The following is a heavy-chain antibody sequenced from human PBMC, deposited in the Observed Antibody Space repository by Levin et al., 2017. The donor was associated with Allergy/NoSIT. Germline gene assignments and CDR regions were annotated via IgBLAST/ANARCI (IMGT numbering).Heavy chain of an antibody. CDR3: VRTDDSSGWFGAFDI. D-gene: IGHD6-19*01. CDR2: IYYSGST. J-gene: IGHJ3*02. CDR1: GGSISSYY. Sequence: SETLSLTCTVSGGSISSYYWNWIRQPPGKGLEWIGYIYYSGSTNYKPSLKSRVTISVDTSKSQFSLKLSSVTAADTAVYYCVRTDDSSGWFGAFDIWGQGTMVTVSS. V-gene: IGHV4-59*01.